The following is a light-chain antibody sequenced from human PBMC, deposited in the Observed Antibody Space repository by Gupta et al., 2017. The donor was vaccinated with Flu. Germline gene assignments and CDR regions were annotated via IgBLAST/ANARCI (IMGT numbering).Light chain of an antibody. CDR1: QSISRY. CDR2: AAS. Sequence: PSSLSASAGDRVTITCRTSQSISRYLNWYQQKPGKAPKLLIYAASSLQSGVPSRFGGSGSGTDFTLTISRLQPEDFATYYCQQCDTTPFAFGHGTTVDLK. V-gene: IGKV1-39*01. CDR3: QQCDTTPFA. J-gene: IGKJ3*01.